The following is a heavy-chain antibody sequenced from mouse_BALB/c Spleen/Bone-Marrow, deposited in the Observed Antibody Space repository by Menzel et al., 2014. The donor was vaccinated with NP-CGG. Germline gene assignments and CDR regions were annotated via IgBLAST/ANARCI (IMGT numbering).Heavy chain of an antibody. J-gene: IGHJ3*01. CDR1: GYTFTSYD. D-gene: IGHD3-2*01. CDR3: ARSGDGSGYGFAY. CDR2: IYPGDGST. V-gene: IGHV1S33*01. Sequence: LVESGPELVKPGALVKISCKASGYTFTSYDINWVKQRPGQGLEWIGWIYPGDGSTKYNEKFKGKATLTADKSSSTAYMQLSSLTSENSAVYFCARSGDGSGYGFAYWGQGTLVTVSA.